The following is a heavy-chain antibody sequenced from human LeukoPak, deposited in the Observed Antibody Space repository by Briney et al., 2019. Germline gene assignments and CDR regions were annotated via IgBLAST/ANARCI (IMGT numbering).Heavy chain of an antibody. CDR2: FDPKEGER. J-gene: IGHJ4*01. CDR1: GDTLTELS. V-gene: IGHV1-24*01. Sequence: ASVKVSCKVSGDTLTELSMHWVRQAPGKGLEWMGGFDPKEGERVYAQNFQGRFTMIEDTSSGTAYMELNSLRSEDTAVYYCTTREIVVEPAQTSMVRGVLWRSDFWGHGTLVTVSS. D-gene: IGHD3-10*01. CDR3: TTREIVVEPAQTSMVRGVLWRSDF.